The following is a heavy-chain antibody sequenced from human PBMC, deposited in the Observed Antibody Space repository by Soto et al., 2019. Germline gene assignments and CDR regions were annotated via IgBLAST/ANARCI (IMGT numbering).Heavy chain of an antibody. J-gene: IGHJ4*02. CDR2: IYHSGST. D-gene: IGHD4-17*01. Sequence: SETLSLTCAVFGGSISSGGYSWSWIRQPPGKGLEWIGYIYHSGSTYYNPSLKSRVTISVDRSKNQFSLKLSSVTAADTAVYYCATQLGDYHFAGYFDYWGQGTLVTVSS. V-gene: IGHV4-30-2*01. CDR1: GGSISSGGYS. CDR3: ATQLGDYHFAGYFDY.